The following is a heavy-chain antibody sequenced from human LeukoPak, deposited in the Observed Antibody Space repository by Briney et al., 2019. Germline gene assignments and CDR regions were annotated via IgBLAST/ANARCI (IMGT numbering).Heavy chain of an antibody. CDR2: ISASTGNT. CDR3: ADGIRYSFER. J-gene: IGHJ4*02. Sequence: GASVKVYCKASGYTFTSNGISWVRLAPGRGLEWMGWISASTGNTNYAQKLQGRVTLTRDTSTSTAYMELRSLRSDDTFFFQAADGIRYSFERWGQGTLVTVSS. CDR1: GYTFTSNG. D-gene: IGHD3-9*01. V-gene: IGHV1-18*04.